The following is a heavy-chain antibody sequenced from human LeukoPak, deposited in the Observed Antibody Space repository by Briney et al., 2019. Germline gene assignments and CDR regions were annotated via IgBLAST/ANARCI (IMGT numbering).Heavy chain of an antibody. CDR2: ISGSGGTT. Sequence: PGGSLRLSCAASGFTFSNNAMNWVRQAPGKGLEWVSTISGSGGTTYYADSVKGRFTISRDNSKNTLYLQMNSLRAEDTALYYCAKPRSGDYEGFDYWGQGTRVTVSS. D-gene: IGHD3-22*01. CDR1: GFTFSNNA. V-gene: IGHV3-23*01. CDR3: AKPRSGDYEGFDY. J-gene: IGHJ4*02.